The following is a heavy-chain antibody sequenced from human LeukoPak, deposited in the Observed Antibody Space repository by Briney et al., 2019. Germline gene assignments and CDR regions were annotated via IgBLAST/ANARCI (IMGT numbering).Heavy chain of an antibody. D-gene: IGHD3-10*01. J-gene: IGHJ4*02. V-gene: IGHV3-7*01. CDR1: EFTFTTYW. Sequence: PGGSLRLSCEASEFTFTTYWMSWVRQAPGKGLEWVANIKRDGSEKYYVDSVKGRFTISRDNAKNSVYLQMNSLRAEDTAVYYCARLSEMLRGPEVIYYFEHWGQGTLVTVSS. CDR3: ARLSEMLRGPEVIYYFEH. CDR2: IKRDGSEK.